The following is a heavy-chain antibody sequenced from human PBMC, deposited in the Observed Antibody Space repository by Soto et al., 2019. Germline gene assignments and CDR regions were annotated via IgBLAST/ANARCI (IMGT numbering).Heavy chain of an antibody. J-gene: IGHJ4*02. CDR3: ARGVAARPFDY. CDR1: GGSFSGYY. CDR2: INHSGST. D-gene: IGHD6-6*01. V-gene: IGHV4-34*01. Sequence: TLSLTCAVYGGSFSGYYWSWIRQPPGKGLEWIGEINHSGSTNYNPSLKSRVTISVDTSKNQFSLKLSSVTAADTAVYYCARGVAARPFDYWGQGTLVTVSS.